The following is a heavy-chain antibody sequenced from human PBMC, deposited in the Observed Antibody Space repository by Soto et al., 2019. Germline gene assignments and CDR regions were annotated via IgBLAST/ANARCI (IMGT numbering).Heavy chain of an antibody. CDR1: GYTFTSYG. D-gene: IGHD4-17*01. CDR2: ISPLKGRT. V-gene: IGHV1-18*04. CDR3: AIDYGDGPEYFKH. J-gene: IGHJ1*01. Sequence: QVQLVQSGPDLKRPGASMKVSCKASGYTFTSYGISWVRQAPGQGLEWMAWISPLKGRTQYSQKAQGRVTLSTDTSSNTAYMEMTTLRVDDTAVYYCAIDYGDGPEYFKHWGQGTLVTVSS.